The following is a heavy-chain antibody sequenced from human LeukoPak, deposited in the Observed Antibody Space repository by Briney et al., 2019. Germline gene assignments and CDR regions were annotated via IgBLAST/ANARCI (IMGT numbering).Heavy chain of an antibody. V-gene: IGHV3-21*01. CDR2: ISSSSSYI. CDR1: GFTFRSYR. D-gene: IGHD2-2*01. CDR3: ARVPDPLGYCSSTSCYLEYYYGMDV. J-gene: IGHJ6*02. Sequence: PGGSLRLSCAASGFTFRSYRMNWVRQAPGKGLGWVSSISSSSSYIYYADSVKGRFTISRDNAKNSLYLKMNSLRAEDTAVYYCARVPDPLGYCSSTSCYLEYYYGMDVWGQGTTVTVSS.